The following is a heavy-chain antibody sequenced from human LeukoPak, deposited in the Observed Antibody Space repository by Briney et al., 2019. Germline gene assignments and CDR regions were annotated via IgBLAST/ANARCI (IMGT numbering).Heavy chain of an antibody. V-gene: IGHV4-39*01. CDR1: GGSISSSSYY. CDR2: IYYSGST. CDR3: ARLGDYYGSGSYYGAFDI. J-gene: IGHJ3*02. D-gene: IGHD3-10*01. Sequence: PSETLSLTCTVSGGSISSSSYYWGWIRQPPGKGLEGIGSIYYSGSTHYNPSLKSRVTISVDTSKNQFSLKLSSVTAADTAVYYCARLGDYYGSGSYYGAFDIWGQGTMVTVSS.